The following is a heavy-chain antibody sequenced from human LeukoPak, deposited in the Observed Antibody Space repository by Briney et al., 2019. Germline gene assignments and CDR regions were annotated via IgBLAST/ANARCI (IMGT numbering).Heavy chain of an antibody. CDR1: GGSFSGYY. CDR2: INHSGST. D-gene: IGHD6-13*01. V-gene: IGHV4-34*01. J-gene: IGHJ4*02. Sequence: PSETLSLTCAVYGGSFSGYYWSWIRQPPGKGLEWIGEINHSGSTNYNPSLKSRVTISVDTSKNQFSLKLSSVTAADTAVYYCAREHDNSGIAAAGTGFDYWGQGTLVTVSS. CDR3: AREHDNSGIAAAGTGFDY.